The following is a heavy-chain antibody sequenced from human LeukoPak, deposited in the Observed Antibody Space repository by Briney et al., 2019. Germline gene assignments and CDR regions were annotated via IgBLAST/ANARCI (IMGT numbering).Heavy chain of an antibody. D-gene: IGHD5-12*01. CDR2: LYTSGRT. CDR1: GGSINTYS. CDR3: ARVVAGDWFDP. V-gene: IGHV4-4*07. J-gene: IGHJ5*02. Sequence: SDTLSLTCTVSGGSINTYSWSWIRRPAWMALEWIGRLYTSGRTNYNPSLKSRVTISLDNSKNQFSLKLNSVTAADTAVYYCARVVAGDWFDPWGQGSLVTVSS.